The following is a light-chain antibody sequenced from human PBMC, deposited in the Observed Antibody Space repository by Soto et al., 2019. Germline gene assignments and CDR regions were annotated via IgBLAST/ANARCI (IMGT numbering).Light chain of an antibody. Sequence: DIQMTQYPSTLSASVGDRVTITCRASQSISSWLAWYQQKPGKAPKLLIYDASSLESGVPSRFSGSGSGTDFTLTISSLQPEDFATYYCQQSYSTPITFGRGTRLEI. J-gene: IGKJ5*01. CDR3: QQSYSTPIT. CDR1: QSISSW. CDR2: DAS. V-gene: IGKV1-5*01.